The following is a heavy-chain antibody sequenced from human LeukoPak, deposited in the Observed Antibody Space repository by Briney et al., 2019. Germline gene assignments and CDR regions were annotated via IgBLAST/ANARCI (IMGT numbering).Heavy chain of an antibody. CDR1: GFTFSSYG. CDR3: AKVGDNWDFDY. Sequence: PGGSLRLSCAASGFTFSSYGMSWVRQAPGKGLEWVSAISGSGGSTYYADSVRGRFTTSRDNSKNTLYLQMNNLRTEDTAVYYCAKVGDNWDFDYWGQGTLVTVSS. D-gene: IGHD1-1*01. CDR2: ISGSGGST. V-gene: IGHV3-23*01. J-gene: IGHJ4*02.